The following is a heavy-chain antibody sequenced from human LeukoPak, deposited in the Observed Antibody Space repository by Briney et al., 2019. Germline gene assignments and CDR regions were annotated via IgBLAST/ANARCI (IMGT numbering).Heavy chain of an antibody. J-gene: IGHJ4*02. D-gene: IGHD2-21*01. Sequence: GGSLRLSCTASEFTFGDYAMSWFRQAPGKGLEWVSSISSSSSYIYYADSVKGRFTISRDNAKNSLYLQMNSLRAEDTAVYYCANSQRDYFDYWGQGTLVTVSS. V-gene: IGHV3-21*04. CDR3: ANSQRDYFDY. CDR1: EFTFGDYA. CDR2: ISSSSSYI.